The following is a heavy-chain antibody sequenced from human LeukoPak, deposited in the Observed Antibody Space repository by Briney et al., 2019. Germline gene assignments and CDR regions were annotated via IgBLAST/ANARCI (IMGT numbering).Heavy chain of an antibody. V-gene: IGHV3-64*01. CDR2: ISSNGGST. CDR1: GFTFSSYA. CDR3: AGVGSGWSNDY. J-gene: IGHJ4*02. D-gene: IGHD6-19*01. Sequence: GGSLRRSCAASGFTFSSYAMHWVRQAPGKGLEYVSAISSNGGSTYYANSVKGRFTISRDNSKNTLYLQMGSLRAEDMAVYYCAGVGSGWSNDYWGQGTLVTVSS.